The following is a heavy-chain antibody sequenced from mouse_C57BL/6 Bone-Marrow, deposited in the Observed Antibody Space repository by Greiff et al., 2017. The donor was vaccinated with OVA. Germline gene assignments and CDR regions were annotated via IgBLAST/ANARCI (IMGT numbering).Heavy chain of an antibody. CDR2: INPSSGYT. D-gene: IGHD1-1*01. V-gene: IGHV1-4*01. CDR1: GYTFTSYT. J-gene: IGHJ1*03. CDR3: ARAYGSSPYWYFDV. Sequence: QVQLQQSGAELARPGASVKMSCKASGYTFTSYTMHWVKQRPGQGLEWIGYINPSSGYTKYNQKFKDKATLTADKSSSTAYMQLSSLTSEDSAVYYCARAYGSSPYWYFDVWGTGTTVSVAT.